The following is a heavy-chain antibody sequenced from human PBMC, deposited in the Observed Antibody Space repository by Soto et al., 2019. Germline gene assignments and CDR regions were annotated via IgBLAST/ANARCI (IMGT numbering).Heavy chain of an antibody. J-gene: IGHJ4*02. V-gene: IGHV3-23*01. CDR3: AKATLRVVHPLVFDH. CDR2: ISGSGGAT. D-gene: IGHD3-3*01. Sequence: GGSLRLSCEASGFSFSSSAMNWVRQAPGKGLEWISVISGSGGATYFADSVKGRFTISRDNSKNTLYLQMNSLRAEDTAVYYCAKATLRVVHPLVFDHWGQGGLVTVFS. CDR1: GFSFSSSA.